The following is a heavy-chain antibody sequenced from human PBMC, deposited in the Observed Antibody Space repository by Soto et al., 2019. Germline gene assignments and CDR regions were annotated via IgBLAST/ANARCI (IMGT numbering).Heavy chain of an antibody. CDR3: ARRRSGGRDFDH. J-gene: IGHJ4*02. D-gene: IGHD2-15*01. V-gene: IGHV4-59*08. CDR2: INYVGTT. Sequence: QVQLQESGPGLVKPSETLSLTCTVSNGSISNFYWSWIRQSPGKELEWIGYINYVGTTNYNPSLKSRVTISVDTSKNQFSLNLSSVTAADTAVYYCARRRSGGRDFDHWGQGTLVTVSS. CDR1: NGSISNFY.